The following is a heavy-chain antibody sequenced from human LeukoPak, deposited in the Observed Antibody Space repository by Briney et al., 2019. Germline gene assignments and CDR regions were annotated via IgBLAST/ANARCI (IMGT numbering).Heavy chain of an antibody. D-gene: IGHD5-24*01. CDR2: INHSGST. CDR3: ARRSSVEMASPFDY. J-gene: IGHJ4*02. Sequence: SETLSLTCAVYGGSFSGYYWSWIRQPPGKGLEWIGEINHSGSTNYNPYLKSRVTISVDTSKNQFSLKLSSVTAADTAVYYCARRSSVEMASPFDYWGQGTLVTVSS. CDR1: GGSFSGYY. V-gene: IGHV4-34*01.